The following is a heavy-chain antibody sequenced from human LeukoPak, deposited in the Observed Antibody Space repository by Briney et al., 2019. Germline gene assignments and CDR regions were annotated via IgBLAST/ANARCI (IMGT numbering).Heavy chain of an antibody. CDR3: ARESQWGLNYFDY. CDR2: ISSSSSYI. Sequence: GGSLRLSCAASGFTFSSYSMNWVRQAPGKGLEWVSSISSSSSYIYYADSVKGRFTISRDNAKNSLYLQMNSLRAEDTAVYYCARESQWGLNYFDYWGQGTLVSVSS. J-gene: IGHJ4*02. V-gene: IGHV3-21*01. CDR1: GFTFSSYS. D-gene: IGHD2-21*01.